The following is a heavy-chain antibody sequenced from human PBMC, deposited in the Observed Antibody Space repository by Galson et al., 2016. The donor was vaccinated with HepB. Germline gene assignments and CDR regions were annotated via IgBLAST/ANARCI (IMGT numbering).Heavy chain of an antibody. CDR2: IIPLFGTS. D-gene: IGHD3-22*01. J-gene: IGHJ4*02. CDR1: GGTFTTYP. CDR3: TTGGGYDSLPDY. V-gene: IGHV1-69*13. Sequence: SVKVSCKASGGTFTTYPISWVRQAPGQGLEWMGGIIPLFGTSNYAQKFQGRVTITADASTSTAYMKLSSLRSEDTAVYYCTTGGGYDSLPDYWGQGTLVTVSS.